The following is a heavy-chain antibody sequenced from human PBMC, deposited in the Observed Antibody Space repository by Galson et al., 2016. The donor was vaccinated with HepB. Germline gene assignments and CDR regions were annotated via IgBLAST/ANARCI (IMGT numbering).Heavy chain of an antibody. CDR3: VRLIHCNSVSCNGY. D-gene: IGHD2-2*01. Sequence: SETLSLTWTVSGGSTGSNRYYWGWIRQPPGKGLDWIGTIYYDGRTHYNSSLMSRVTMSVDTSKNQFSLKLKSVTDADTAVYYCVRLIHCNSVSCNGYWGQGTLVTVSS. CDR2: IYYDGRT. J-gene: IGHJ4*02. CDR1: GGSTGSNRYY. V-gene: IGHV4-39*01.